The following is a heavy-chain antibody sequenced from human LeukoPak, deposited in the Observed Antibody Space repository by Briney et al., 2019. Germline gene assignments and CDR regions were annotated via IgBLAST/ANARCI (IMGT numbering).Heavy chain of an antibody. J-gene: IGHJ4*02. V-gene: IGHV3-9*01. Sequence: PGGSLRLSCAASGFTFDDYAMHWVRQAPGKGLEWVSGISWNSGSIGYADSVKGRFTISRDNAKNSLYLQMNSLRAEDTALYYCAKVGYSYGPSPFDYWGQGTLVTVSS. CDR2: ISWNSGSI. CDR3: AKVGYSYGPSPFDY. CDR1: GFTFDDYA. D-gene: IGHD5-18*01.